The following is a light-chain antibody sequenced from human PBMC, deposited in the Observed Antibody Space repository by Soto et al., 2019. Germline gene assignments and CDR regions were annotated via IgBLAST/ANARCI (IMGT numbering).Light chain of an antibody. CDR2: DNN. V-gene: IGLV1-51*01. CDR3: GTWDSRLRVVV. Sequence: QSVLTQPPSVSAAPRQKVAISCSGSSSNIGNNYVSWYHRVPGSAPKLLIYDNNERPSGIPDRFSGSKSGTSATLDITGLQTGYEGDYYCGTWDSRLRVVVFGGGTKLPVL. CDR1: SSNIGNNY. J-gene: IGLJ2*01.